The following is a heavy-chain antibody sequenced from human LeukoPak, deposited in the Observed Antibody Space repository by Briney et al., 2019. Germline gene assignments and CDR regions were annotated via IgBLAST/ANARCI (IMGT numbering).Heavy chain of an antibody. D-gene: IGHD3-9*01. J-gene: IGHJ4*02. CDR2: IKQDGSEK. CDR3: ARLYGVFSDGAGYCSG. Sequence: GGSLRLSCAASGFMFSGYWMTWVRQTPGKRREWVANIKQDGSEKKYVDSVKGRFTISRDNAKNSLSLQMNSLRAEDTAVYYCARLYGVFSDGAGYCSGWGQGTLVTVSS. CDR1: GFMFSGYW. V-gene: IGHV3-7*01.